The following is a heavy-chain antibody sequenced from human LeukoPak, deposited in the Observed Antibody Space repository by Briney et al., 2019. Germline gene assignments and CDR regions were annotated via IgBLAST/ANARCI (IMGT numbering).Heavy chain of an antibody. CDR1: GYSISSGYY. Sequence: PSETLSLTCAVSGYSISSGYYWGWSRQPPGEGLEWIGCMYHSGSTYYNPSLKSRVTISVDTSKNQFSLKLSSVTAADTAVYYCARQGGSSSPYYYYYMDVWGKGTTVTVSS. CDR2: MYHSGST. D-gene: IGHD6-13*01. V-gene: IGHV4-38-2*01. CDR3: ARQGGSSSPYYYYYMDV. J-gene: IGHJ6*03.